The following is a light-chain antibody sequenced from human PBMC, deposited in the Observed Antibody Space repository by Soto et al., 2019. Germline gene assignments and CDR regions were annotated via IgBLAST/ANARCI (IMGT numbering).Light chain of an antibody. J-gene: IGLJ2*01. CDR2: RNN. CDR3: SAWDDSRSGVV. V-gene: IGLV1-47*01. CDR1: SSNIGTNY. Sequence: QSVLTQPPSASETPGQRVTISCSGSSSNIGTNYVYWYRQLPGTAPKLLIYRNNHRPSGVPDRFSGSKSGTSASLAISGLRSDDEAHDYCSAWDDSRSGVVFGGGTKLTVL.